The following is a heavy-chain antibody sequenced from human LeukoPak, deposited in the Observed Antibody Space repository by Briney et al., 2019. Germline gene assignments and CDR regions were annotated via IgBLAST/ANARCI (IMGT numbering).Heavy chain of an antibody. CDR1: GLTFSDYY. Sequence: GGPLRLSCAASGLTFSDYYMSWIRKAPGKGLEDLSYINSDGKTTWYADSVKGRFTASRDNAKNSLYLQMNSLRAEDTAVYYCARDHCSSTSCYGIDYWGQGTLVTVSS. J-gene: IGHJ4*02. CDR3: ARDHCSSTSCYGIDY. D-gene: IGHD2-2*01. CDR2: INSDGKTT. V-gene: IGHV3-11*04.